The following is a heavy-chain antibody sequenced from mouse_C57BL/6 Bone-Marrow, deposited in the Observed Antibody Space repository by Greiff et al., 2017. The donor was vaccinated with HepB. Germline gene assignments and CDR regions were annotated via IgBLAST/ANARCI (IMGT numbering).Heavy chain of an antibody. CDR2: ISDGGSYT. D-gene: IGHD4-1*01. CDR1: GFTFSSYA. Sequence: EVKLVESGGGLVKPGGSLKLSCAASGFTFSSYAMSWVRQTPEKRLEWVATISDGGSYTYYPDNVKGRFTISRDNAKNNLYLQMSHLKSEDTAMYYCARDNCAYYWGQGTTLTVSS. V-gene: IGHV5-4*01. J-gene: IGHJ2*01. CDR3: ARDNCAYY.